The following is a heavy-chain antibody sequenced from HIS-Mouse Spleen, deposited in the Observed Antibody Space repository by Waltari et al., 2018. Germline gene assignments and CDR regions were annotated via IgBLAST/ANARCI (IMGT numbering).Heavy chain of an antibody. Sequence: QVQLVQSGAEVKKPGASVKVSCKASGYTFTSYDINWVRQATGQGLEWMGWRKPNRVKPGKAQKGQGKVTMTRNTSISTAYMELSSRRSEDTAVYYCATFSYCSGGSCYYPFDYWGQGTLVTVSS. J-gene: IGHJ4*02. CDR1: GYTFTSYD. CDR2: RKPNRVKP. D-gene: IGHD2-15*01. CDR3: ATFSYCSGGSCYYPFDY. V-gene: IGHV1-8*01.